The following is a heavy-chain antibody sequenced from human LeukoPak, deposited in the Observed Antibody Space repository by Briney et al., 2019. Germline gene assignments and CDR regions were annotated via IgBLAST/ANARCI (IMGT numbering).Heavy chain of an antibody. CDR3: VRITGWSNFDY. J-gene: IGHJ4*02. V-gene: IGHV3-21*01. CDR1: GFTFSSYS. D-gene: IGHD6-19*01. Sequence: GGSLRLSCAASGFTFSSYSINWVRQAPGKGLEWVSSISGSSSYIYYADSVKGRFTISRDNSRNTVSLQMNSLRAEDTAVYYCVRITGWSNFDYWGQGTLVTVSS. CDR2: ISGSSSYI.